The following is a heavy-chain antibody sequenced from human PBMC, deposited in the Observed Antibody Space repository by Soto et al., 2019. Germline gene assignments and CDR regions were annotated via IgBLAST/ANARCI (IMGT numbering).Heavy chain of an antibody. CDR1: GFTFGDYA. J-gene: IGHJ4*02. V-gene: IGHV3-49*03. D-gene: IGHD2-2*02. CDR2: IRSKAYGGTT. Sequence: GGSLRLSCTASGFTFGDYAMSWFRQAPGKGLEWVGFIRSKAYGGTTEYAASVKGRFTISRDDSKSIAYLQMNSLKTEDTAVYYCTRDNLYLVPKHETRWGISLYYFDYWGQGTLVTVSS. CDR3: TRDNLYLVPKHETRWGISLYYFDY.